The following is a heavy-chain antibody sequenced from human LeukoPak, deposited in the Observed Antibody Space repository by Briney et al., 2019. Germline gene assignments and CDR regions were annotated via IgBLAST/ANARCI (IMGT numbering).Heavy chain of an antibody. CDR2: FYYSGST. J-gene: IGHJ1*01. D-gene: IGHD2-15*01. Sequence: PSETLSLTCTVSGGSISSYYWSWIRQPPGKGLEWIGYFYYSGSTKYNPSLKSRVTLSVDTSKNQLSLKETSVTAADTAVYYCARVYCSGGSCYTAEYFQHWGQGTLVTVSS. CDR3: ARVYCSGGSCYTAEYFQH. V-gene: IGHV4-59*01. CDR1: GGSISSYY.